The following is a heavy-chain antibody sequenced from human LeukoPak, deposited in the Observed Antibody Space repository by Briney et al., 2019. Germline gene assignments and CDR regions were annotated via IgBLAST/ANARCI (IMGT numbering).Heavy chain of an antibody. CDR2: MKEDGSEI. J-gene: IGHJ4*02. CDR3: VRDRGYSNFDY. D-gene: IGHD4-11*01. CDR1: GFTFSNYW. V-gene: IGHV3-7*01. Sequence: PGGSLRLSCATSGFTFSNYWMSWVRQAPGKGLEWVANMKEDGSEINYVDSVKGRFTISRDNAQDSLYLRMNSLRAEDTAVYYCVRDRGYSNFDYWGQGTLVTVSS.